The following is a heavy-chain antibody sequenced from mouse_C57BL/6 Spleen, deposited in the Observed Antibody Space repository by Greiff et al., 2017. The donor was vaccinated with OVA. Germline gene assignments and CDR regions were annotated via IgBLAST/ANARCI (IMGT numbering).Heavy chain of an antibody. V-gene: IGHV1-76*01. Sequence: VQLQESGAELVRPGASVKLSCKASGYTFTDYYINWVKQRPGQGLEWIARIYPGSGNTYYNEKFKGKATLTAEKSSSTAYMQLSSLTSDDSAVYFCARDPRFDYWGQGTTLTVSS. CDR3: ARDPRFDY. CDR1: GYTFTDYY. J-gene: IGHJ2*01. CDR2: IYPGSGNT.